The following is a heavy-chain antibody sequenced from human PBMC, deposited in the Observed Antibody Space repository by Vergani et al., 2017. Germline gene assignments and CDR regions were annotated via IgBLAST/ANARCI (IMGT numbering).Heavy chain of an antibody. CDR2: IYYSGGT. CDR3: ARHIAAAETLVDY. D-gene: IGHD6-13*01. J-gene: IGHJ4*02. V-gene: IGHV4-39*01. Sequence: QLQLQESGPGLVKPSETLSLTCTVSGGSISSSSYYWGWIRQPPGKGLEWIGSIYYSGGTYYNPSLKSRVTISVDTSKNQFSLKLSSVTAADTAVYYCARHIAAAETLVDYWGQGTLVTVSS. CDR1: GGSISSSSYY.